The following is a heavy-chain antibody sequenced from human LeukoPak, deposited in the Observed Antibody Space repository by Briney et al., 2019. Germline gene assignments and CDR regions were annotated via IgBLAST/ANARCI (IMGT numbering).Heavy chain of an antibody. CDR2: ISYIGST. D-gene: IGHD4-17*01. CDR1: DDSFSSHY. Sequence: SETLSLTCAVSDDSFSSHYRTWIRQPPGKGLEWIGYISYIGSTNYNPSLKSRVTISIDTSKNQFSLKLSSVTAADTAVYYCARDLVTVTKGFDIWGQGTMVSVSS. V-gene: IGHV4-59*11. CDR3: ARDLVTVTKGFDI. J-gene: IGHJ3*02.